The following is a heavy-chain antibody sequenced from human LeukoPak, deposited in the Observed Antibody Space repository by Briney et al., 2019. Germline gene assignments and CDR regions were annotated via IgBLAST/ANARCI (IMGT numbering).Heavy chain of an antibody. D-gene: IGHD1-26*01. V-gene: IGHV1-18*01. Sequence: ASVKVSCKASGYTFTSYGISWVRQAPGQGLEWMGWISAYNGNTNYAQKLQGRVTMTTDTSTSTAYMELRSLRSDDTAVYYCARDWSYAQFYYYYYGMDVWGQGTTVTVSS. J-gene: IGHJ6*02. CDR1: GYTFTSYG. CDR2: ISAYNGNT. CDR3: ARDWSYAQFYYYYYGMDV.